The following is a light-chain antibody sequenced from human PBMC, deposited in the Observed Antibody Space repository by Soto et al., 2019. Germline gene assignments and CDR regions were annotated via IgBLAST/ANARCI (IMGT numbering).Light chain of an antibody. V-gene: IGKV3-20*01. CDR1: HVVSSGY. Sequence: MVFTRSRARLSWSPGERATRSCRAIHVVSSGYLAWYQHEPGQAPRLLIYGASTRATGIPERFSGSGFGTDFTLTISRLEPEDFAVYYCQQYGSSFTWAFGQGTKVDIK. CDR2: GAS. CDR3: QQYGSSFTWA. J-gene: IGKJ1*01.